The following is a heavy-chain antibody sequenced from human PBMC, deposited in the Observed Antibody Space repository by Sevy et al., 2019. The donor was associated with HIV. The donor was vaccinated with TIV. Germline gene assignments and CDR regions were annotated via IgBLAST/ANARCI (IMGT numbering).Heavy chain of an antibody. J-gene: IGHJ3*02. V-gene: IGHV3-7*01. CDR2: ISQDGSEK. CDR1: GISFSNYW. CDR3: ARDRWAKYPEDGFDI. Sequence: GGSLRLSCAASGISFSNYWMSWVRQAPGKGLEWVANISQDGSEKKFVGSVKGRFTISRDNAKNSVYLQMNSLTAEDTAVYYCARDRWAKYPEDGFDIWGQGTMVTVSS.